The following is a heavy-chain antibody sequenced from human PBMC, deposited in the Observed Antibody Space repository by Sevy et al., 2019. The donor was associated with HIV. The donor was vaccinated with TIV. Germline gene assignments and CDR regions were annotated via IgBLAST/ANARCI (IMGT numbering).Heavy chain of an antibody. CDR3: ARDSRVGYCSGGCCGARGYYFDY. CDR2: ISSSSSYI. D-gene: IGHD2-15*01. J-gene: IGHJ4*02. CDR1: GFTFSSYS. Sequence: GESLKISCGASGFTFSSYSMNWVRQAPGKGLEWVSSISSSSSYIYYADSVKGRFTISRDNAKNSLYLQMNSLRAEDTAVYYCARDSRVGYCSGGCCGARGYYFDYWGQGTLVTVSS. V-gene: IGHV3-21*01.